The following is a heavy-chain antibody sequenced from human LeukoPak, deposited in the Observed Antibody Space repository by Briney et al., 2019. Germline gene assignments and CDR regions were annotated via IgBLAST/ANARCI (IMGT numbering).Heavy chain of an antibody. D-gene: IGHD3-10*01. CDR1: GGSISSYY. V-gene: IGHV4-59*01. Sequence: PSETLSLTCTVSGGSISSYYWSWIRQPPGKGLEWIGYMHFSGSTNYNPSLKSRITISVDTSKNQFSLKLSSVTAADTAVYYCARGFWEYAFDIWGQGTMVTVSS. J-gene: IGHJ3*02. CDR3: ARGFWEYAFDI. CDR2: MHFSGST.